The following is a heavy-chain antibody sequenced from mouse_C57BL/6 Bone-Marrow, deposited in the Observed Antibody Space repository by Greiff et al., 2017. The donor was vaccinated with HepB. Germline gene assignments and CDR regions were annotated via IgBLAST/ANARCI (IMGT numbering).Heavy chain of an antibody. Sequence: EVKLQESGPGLVKPSQSLSLTCSVTGYSITSGYYWNWIRQFPGNKLEWMGYISYDGSNNYNPSLKNRISITRDTSKNQFFLKLNSVTTEDTATYYCASAGRGNAMDYWGQGTSVTVSS. CDR2: ISYDGSN. D-gene: IGHD1-1*01. V-gene: IGHV3-6*01. CDR1: GYSITSGYY. J-gene: IGHJ4*01. CDR3: ASAGRGNAMDY.